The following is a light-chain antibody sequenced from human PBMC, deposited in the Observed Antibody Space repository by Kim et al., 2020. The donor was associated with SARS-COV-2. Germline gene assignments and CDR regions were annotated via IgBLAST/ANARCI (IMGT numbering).Light chain of an antibody. J-gene: IGLJ3*02. Sequence: QLVLTQSPSASASLGDSVKLTCTLSSGHSSYAIAWHQQQPEKGPRYLMKVNSDGSHSKGDGIPDRFSGSSSGAERYLTISSLQSEDEADYYCQTWGTGIGVFGGGTKVTVL. V-gene: IGLV4-69*01. CDR3: QTWGTGIGV. CDR2: VNSDGSH. CDR1: SGHSSYA.